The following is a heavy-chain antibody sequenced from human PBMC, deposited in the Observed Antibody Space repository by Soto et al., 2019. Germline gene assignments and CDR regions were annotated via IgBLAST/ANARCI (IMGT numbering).Heavy chain of an antibody. D-gene: IGHD3-22*01. Sequence: VGSLRLSGAASGFTFSSYGMHWVRQAPGKGLEWVAVISYDGSNKYYADSVKGRFTISRDNSKNTLYLQMNSLRADDTAVYYCAKGGYYDSSGYADYWGQGTLVTVSS. V-gene: IGHV3-30*18. CDR2: ISYDGSNK. CDR1: GFTFSSYG. J-gene: IGHJ4*02. CDR3: AKGGYYDSSGYADY.